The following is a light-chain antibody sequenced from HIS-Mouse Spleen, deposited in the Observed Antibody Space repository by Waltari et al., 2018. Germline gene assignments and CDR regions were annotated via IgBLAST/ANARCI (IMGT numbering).Light chain of an antibody. CDR3: SSYAGSNNYV. CDR2: EVS. CDR1: SSDVGGYNY. J-gene: IGLJ1*01. V-gene: IGLV2-8*01. Sequence: QSALTQPPSASGSPGQSVTISCTGTSSDVGGYNYVPWYKQHPGKAPKPMIYEVSKRPSGVPDRFSGSKSGNTASLTVSGLQAEDEADYYCSSYAGSNNYVFGTGTKVTVL.